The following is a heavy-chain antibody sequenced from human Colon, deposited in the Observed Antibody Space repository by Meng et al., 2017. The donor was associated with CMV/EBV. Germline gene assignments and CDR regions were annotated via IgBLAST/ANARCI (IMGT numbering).Heavy chain of an antibody. CDR1: GFTFSDYY. D-gene: IGHD3-16*01. CDR3: VKGHTMINP. V-gene: IGHV3-11*05. J-gene: IGHJ5*02. Sequence: EYGGVYVESGVCLDFSCVALGFTFSDYYMTWIREAPVKGLEWVSYISPTGSDTNYADSVRGRFTISRDNAKNSMFLQMSSLTAEDTAVYYCVKGHTMINPWGQGTLVTVSS. CDR2: ISPTGSDT.